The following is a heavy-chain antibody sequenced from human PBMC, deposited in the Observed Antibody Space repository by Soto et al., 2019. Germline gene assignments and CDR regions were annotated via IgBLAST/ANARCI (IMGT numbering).Heavy chain of an antibody. V-gene: IGHV4-59*08. D-gene: IGHD2-2*01. CDR3: ARHKPAALYYYYYYMDV. CDR1: GGSISSYY. J-gene: IGHJ6*03. CDR2: IYYSGST. Sequence: SETLSLTCTASGGSISSYYWSWIRQPPGKGLEWIGYIYYSGSTNYNPSLKSRVTISVDTSKNQFSLKLSSVTAADTAVYYCARHKPAALYYYYYYMDVWGKGTTVTVSS.